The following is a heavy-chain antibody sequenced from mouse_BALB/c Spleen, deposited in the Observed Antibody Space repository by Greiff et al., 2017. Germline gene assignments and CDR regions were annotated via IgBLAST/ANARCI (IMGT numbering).Heavy chain of an antibody. D-gene: IGHD3-3*01. CDR2: IWWDDDK. V-gene: IGHV8-8*01. CDR1: GFSLSTSGMG. CDR3: ARIEWDMAY. Sequence: QVPLNVSGPGLLQPSQTLCLTCSFSGFSLSTSGMGVGWIRQPSGKGLEWLAHIWWDDDKRYNPALKSRLTIYKDTSSNQVLLKIASVDTAATASDYCARIEWDMAYWGQGTLVTVSA. J-gene: IGHJ3*01.